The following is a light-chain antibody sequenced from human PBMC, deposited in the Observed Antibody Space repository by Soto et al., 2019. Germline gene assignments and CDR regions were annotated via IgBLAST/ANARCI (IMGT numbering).Light chain of an antibody. CDR2: SNN. CDR3: AASDARLTGYV. V-gene: IGLV1-44*01. CDR1: SSNIGSTT. J-gene: IGLJ1*01. Sequence: QCVRTRPASGSXAPGHRGTISYSESSSNIGSTTVNWYQQLPGTAPKLLIYSNNQRPSGVPDRFSGSKSGTPASLAISGLQFEDEAASYCAASDARLTGYVFGPGTTVTV.